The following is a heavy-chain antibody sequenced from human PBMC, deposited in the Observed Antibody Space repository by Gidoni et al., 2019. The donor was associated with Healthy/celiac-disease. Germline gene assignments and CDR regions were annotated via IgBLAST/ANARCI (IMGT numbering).Heavy chain of an antibody. CDR1: GFTFGDYA. D-gene: IGHD4-17*01. CDR3: TRAAITVTTYFDY. CDR2: IRSKAYGGTT. Sequence: EVQLVESGGGLVQPGRSLRLSCTASGFTFGDYAMSWVRQAPGKGLEWVGFIRSKAYGGTTEYAASVKGRFTISRDDSKSIAYLQMNSLKTEDTAVYYCTRAAITVTTYFDYWGQGTLVTVSS. V-gene: IGHV3-49*04. J-gene: IGHJ4*02.